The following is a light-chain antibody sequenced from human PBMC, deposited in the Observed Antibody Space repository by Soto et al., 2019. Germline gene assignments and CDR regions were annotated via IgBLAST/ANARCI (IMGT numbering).Light chain of an antibody. CDR3: CSYAGSNTYV. CDR2: DVT. V-gene: IGLV2-11*01. CDR1: SSDVGGYNF. Sequence: XSVLTQPRSVSGSPGQSVTISCTGTSSDVGGYNFVSWYQQHPGKAPKLMIYDVTKRPSGVPDRFSGSKSGNTASLTISGLQAEDEADYYCCSYAGSNTYVFGTGTKVTVL. J-gene: IGLJ1*01.